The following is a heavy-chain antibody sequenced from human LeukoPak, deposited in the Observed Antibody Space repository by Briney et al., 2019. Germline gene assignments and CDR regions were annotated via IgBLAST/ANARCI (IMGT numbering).Heavy chain of an antibody. CDR1: GFTFSSYS. V-gene: IGHV3-21*01. D-gene: IGHD3-10*01. CDR3: ARRMVRGVIIPYNWFDP. J-gene: IGHJ5*02. Sequence: GGSLRLSCAASGFTFSSYSMNWVRQAPGKGLEWVSSISSSSSYIYYADSVKGRFTISRDNAKNSLYLQMNSLRAEDTAVYYCARRMVRGVIIPYNWFDPWGQGTLVTVSS. CDR2: ISSSSSYI.